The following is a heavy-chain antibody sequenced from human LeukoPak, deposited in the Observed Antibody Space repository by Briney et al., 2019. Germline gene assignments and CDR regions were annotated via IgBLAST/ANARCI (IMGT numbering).Heavy chain of an antibody. CDR1: GGSVSSGSYY. D-gene: IGHD3-10*01. V-gene: IGHV4-61*01. CDR2: IYYSGST. Sequence: SQTLSLTCTVSGGSVSSGSYYWSWIRQPPGKGLEWIGYIYYSGSTNYNPSLKSRVTISVDTSKNQFSLKLSSVTAADTAVYYCARESYYGSGSYYHSNWFDPWGQGTLVTVSS. J-gene: IGHJ5*02. CDR3: ARESYYGSGSYYHSNWFDP.